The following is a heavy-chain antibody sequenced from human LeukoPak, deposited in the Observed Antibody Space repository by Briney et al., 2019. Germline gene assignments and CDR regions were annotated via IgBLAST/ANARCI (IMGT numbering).Heavy chain of an antibody. CDR2: IRWNSGSI. D-gene: IGHD6-19*01. V-gene: IGHV3-9*01. Sequence: PGRSLRLSCAASGFTFDEFAMHWVRQVPGKGLEWVSAIRWNSGSIGYADSVKGRFTIPRDNAKNSLYLQMKSLRAEDTALYYCAKCLSVAGTEGFDYWGQGTLVTVSS. CDR1: GFTFDEFA. CDR3: AKCLSVAGTEGFDY. J-gene: IGHJ4*02.